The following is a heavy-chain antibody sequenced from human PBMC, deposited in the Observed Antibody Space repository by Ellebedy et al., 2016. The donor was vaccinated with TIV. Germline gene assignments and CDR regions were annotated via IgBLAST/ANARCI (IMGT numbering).Heavy chain of an antibody. CDR1: GGSFSGYY. Sequence: SETLSLXCAVYGGSFSGYYWSWIRQPPGKGLEWIGRIYTSGSTNYNPSLKSRVTMSVDTSKNQFSLKLSSVTAADTAVYYCARGWFGELYPRLDYWGQGTLVTVSS. D-gene: IGHD3-10*01. CDR2: IYTSGST. J-gene: IGHJ4*02. V-gene: IGHV4-59*10. CDR3: ARGWFGELYPRLDY.